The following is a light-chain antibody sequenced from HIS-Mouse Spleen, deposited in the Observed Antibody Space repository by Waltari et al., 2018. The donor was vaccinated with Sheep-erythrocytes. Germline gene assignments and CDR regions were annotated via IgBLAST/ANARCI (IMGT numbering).Light chain of an antibody. Sequence: QSVLTQPPSASGTPGQRVTISCSGSSSNIGSNTVNWYQQLPGTAPKLLIYSNKRRPSGVPDRFSGSKSGTSASLAISGLQAEDEAVYYCAAWDDSLNGPVFGGGTKLTVL. J-gene: IGLJ3*02. CDR1: SSNIGSNT. V-gene: IGLV1-44*01. CDR3: AAWDDSLNGPV. CDR2: SNK.